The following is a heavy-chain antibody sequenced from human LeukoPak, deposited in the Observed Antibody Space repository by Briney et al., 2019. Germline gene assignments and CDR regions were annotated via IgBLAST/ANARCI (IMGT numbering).Heavy chain of an antibody. Sequence: GGSLRLSCAASGFTFSDNAMSWVRQAPGKGLEWVSTDSGSDISTYYADSVKGRFTISRDNSKNTLYLQMNSLRAEDTAIYYCATSYSSSSLKPKTFEYWGQGTLVTVSS. J-gene: IGHJ4*02. CDR2: DSGSDIST. D-gene: IGHD6-13*01. CDR1: GFTFSDNA. V-gene: IGHV3-23*01. CDR3: ATSYSSSSLKPKTFEY.